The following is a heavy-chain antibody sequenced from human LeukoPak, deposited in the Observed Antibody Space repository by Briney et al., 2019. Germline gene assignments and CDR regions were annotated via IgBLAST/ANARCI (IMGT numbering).Heavy chain of an antibody. Sequence: ASVKVSCKASGYTFTSYYMHWVRQAPGQGLEWMGIINPSGGSTSYAQKFQGRVTMTRDTSTSTVYMELSSLRSEDTAVYCCARDTATGDAFDIWGQGAMVTVSS. CDR3: ARDTATGDAFDI. D-gene: IGHD6-25*01. V-gene: IGHV1-46*01. CDR1: GYTFTSYY. J-gene: IGHJ3*02. CDR2: INPSGGST.